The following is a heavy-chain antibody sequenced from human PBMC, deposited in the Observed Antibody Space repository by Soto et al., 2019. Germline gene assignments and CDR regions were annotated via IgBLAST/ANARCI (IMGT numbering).Heavy chain of an antibody. CDR2: INPETGGT. Sequence: ASVKVSFKASGYTFTGYYVHWLREAPGQGLEWMGWINPETGGTSYAQKFQGRVTLSRDTSINTAYLELSRLRLDDAAVYSCARERYQVISDGMDVWGQGTTVTVSS. CDR1: GYTFTGYY. CDR3: ARERYQVISDGMDV. D-gene: IGHD2-2*01. V-gene: IGHV1-2*02. J-gene: IGHJ6*02.